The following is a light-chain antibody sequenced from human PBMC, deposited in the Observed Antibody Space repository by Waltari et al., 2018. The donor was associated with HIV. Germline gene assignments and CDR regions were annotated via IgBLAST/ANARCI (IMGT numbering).Light chain of an antibody. CDR1: NSTIGDAHD. CDR3: QSYDSSLSGSV. CDR2: GNN. V-gene: IGLV1-40*01. Sequence: QSVLTQPPSVSGAPGQRVTISCTGCNSTIGDAHDVPWFQQLPGTAPKLVNYGNNNRPSGVPDLFSGSKSGTSASLAISGLQAEDEADYYCQSYDSSLSGSVFGGGTKLTVL. J-gene: IGLJ2*01.